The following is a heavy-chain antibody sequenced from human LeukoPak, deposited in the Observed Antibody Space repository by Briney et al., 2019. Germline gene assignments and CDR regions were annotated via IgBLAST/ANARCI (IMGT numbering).Heavy chain of an antibody. Sequence: PGGSLRLSCAASGFTFSIYGMHWVRQAPGKGLEWVAVISYDGSNKYYADSVKGRFTISRDNSKNTLYLQMNSLRAEDTAVYYCAKDPFDYWGQGTLVTVSS. CDR2: ISYDGSNK. J-gene: IGHJ4*02. V-gene: IGHV3-30*18. CDR1: GFTFSIYG. CDR3: AKDPFDY.